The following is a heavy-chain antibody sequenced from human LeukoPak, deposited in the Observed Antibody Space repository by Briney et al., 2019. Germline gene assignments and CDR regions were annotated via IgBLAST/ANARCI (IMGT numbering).Heavy chain of an antibody. D-gene: IGHD4-23*01. CDR2: TWYDGSNK. J-gene: IGHJ4*02. CDR1: GFTFTNYG. Sequence: GRSLRLSCAASGFTFTNYGMHWVRQAPGKGLEWVAVTWYDGSNKYYADSVKGRFTISRDNSKNTLYLQMNSLRAEDTAVYYCARDRGFTVVTSIFDYWGQGTLVTVSS. CDR3: ARDRGFTVVTSIFDY. V-gene: IGHV3-33*01.